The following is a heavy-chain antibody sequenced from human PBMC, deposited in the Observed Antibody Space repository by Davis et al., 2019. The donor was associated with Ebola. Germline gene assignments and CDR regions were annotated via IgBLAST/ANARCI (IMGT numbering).Heavy chain of an antibody. D-gene: IGHD3-16*02. J-gene: IGHJ4*02. CDR1: GFTFSSYA. CDR3: ARDCFKIGRLGELSSPCDY. CDR2: ISYDGSNK. Sequence: GESLKISCAASGFTFSSYAMHWVRQAPGKGLEWVAVISYDGSNKYYADSVKGRFTISRDNSKNTLYLQMNSLRAEDTAVYYCARDCFKIGRLGELSSPCDYWGQGTLVTVSS. V-gene: IGHV3-30-3*01.